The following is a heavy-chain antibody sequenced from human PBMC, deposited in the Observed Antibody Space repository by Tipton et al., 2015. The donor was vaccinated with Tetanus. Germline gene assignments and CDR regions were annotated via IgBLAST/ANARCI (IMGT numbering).Heavy chain of an antibody. Sequence: LSLTCTVSGGSISSYYWSWVRQAPGKGLEWVAVISYDGSNKYYADSVKGRFTISRDNSKNTLYLQMNSLRAEDTAVYYCAKDTIFGVVTLDYWGQGTLVTVSS. CDR2: ISYDGSNK. J-gene: IGHJ4*02. V-gene: IGHV3-30*18. D-gene: IGHD3-3*01. CDR1: GGSISSYY. CDR3: AKDTIFGVVTLDY.